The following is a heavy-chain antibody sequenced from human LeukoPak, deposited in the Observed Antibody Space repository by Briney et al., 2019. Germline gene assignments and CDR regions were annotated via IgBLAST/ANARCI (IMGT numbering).Heavy chain of an antibody. V-gene: IGHV4-39*07. CDR1: GGSIRSSSYY. CDR2: IYYTGST. CDR3: ARENGYKYDY. J-gene: IGHJ4*02. Sequence: SETLSLTCTVSGGSIRSSSYYWGWIRQPPGKGLEWIGCIYYTGSTYYNPSLKSRVTISVDTSKNQFSLKLRSVTAADTAVYYCARENGYKYDYWGQGTLVTVSS. D-gene: IGHD5-24*01.